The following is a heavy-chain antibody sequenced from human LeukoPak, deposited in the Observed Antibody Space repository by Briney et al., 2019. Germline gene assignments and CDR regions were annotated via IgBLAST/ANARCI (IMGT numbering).Heavy chain of an antibody. CDR3: AKSQRNDQQVVQRIDY. Sequence: GGSLRLSRTASRFTFSTYAMSWVRHAPGKGLEWVSSISGSGDTTYYTGSVKGRFTISRDNSKNALYLQMSSLRAEDTAVYYCAKSQRNDQQVVQRIDYWGQGTLVTVSS. D-gene: IGHD2-2*01. CDR1: RFTFSTYA. CDR2: ISGSGDTT. J-gene: IGHJ4*02. V-gene: IGHV3-23*01.